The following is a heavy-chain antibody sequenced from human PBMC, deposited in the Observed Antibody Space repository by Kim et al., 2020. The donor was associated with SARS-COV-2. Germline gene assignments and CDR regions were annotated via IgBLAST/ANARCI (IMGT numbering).Heavy chain of an antibody. J-gene: IGHJ4*02. CDR3: ARHPGGYSSGWYWLDY. V-gene: IGHV1-3*01. CDR1: GYTFTSYA. D-gene: IGHD6-19*01. Sequence: ASVKVSCKASGYTFTSYAMHWVRQAPGQRLEWMGWINAGNGNTKYSQKFQGRVTITRDTSASTAYMELSSLRSEDTAVYYCARHPGGYSSGWYWLDYWGQGTLVTVSS. CDR2: INAGNGNT.